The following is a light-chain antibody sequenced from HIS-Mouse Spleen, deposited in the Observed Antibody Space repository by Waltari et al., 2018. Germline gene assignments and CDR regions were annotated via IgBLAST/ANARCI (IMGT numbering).Light chain of an antibody. V-gene: IGLV3-10*01. Sequence: SYELTQPPSVSVSPGQTARITCSGDALPKKYAYWYQLKSGQAPVLVNYENSKRPSGIPERFSGSSSGTMATLTISGAQVEDEADYYCYSTDSSGNHRVFGGGTKLTVL. J-gene: IGLJ2*01. CDR1: ALPKKY. CDR3: YSTDSSGNHRV. CDR2: ENS.